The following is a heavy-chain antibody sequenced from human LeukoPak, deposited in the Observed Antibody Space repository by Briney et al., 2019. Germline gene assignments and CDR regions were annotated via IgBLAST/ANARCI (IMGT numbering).Heavy chain of an antibody. V-gene: IGHV1-2*06. D-gene: IGHD1-26*01. CDR2: INPNSGGT. Sequence: ASVKVSCKASGYTFSGDYMHWVRQAPGQGLEWMGRINPNSGGTNYAQKFQGGVTMTRDTSISTAYMELSRLTSDDTAVYYCARDRNLYSGSFASWGQGTLVTVSS. CDR1: GYTFSGDY. J-gene: IGHJ4*02. CDR3: ARDRNLYSGSFAS.